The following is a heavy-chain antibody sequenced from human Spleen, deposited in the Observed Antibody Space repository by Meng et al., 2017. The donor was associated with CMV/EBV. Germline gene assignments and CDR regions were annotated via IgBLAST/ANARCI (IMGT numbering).Heavy chain of an antibody. CDR2: INPDSGAT. CDR1: GYTFTGYY. CDR3: ARTYDIVRYPFDI. Sequence: ASVKVSCKASGYTFTGYYIHWVRQAPGQGPECMGWINPDSGATDFAQKFQGRVTMTRDTSISTACMELSRLRSDDTAMYYCARTYDIVRYPFDIWGQGTMVTVSS. J-gene: IGHJ3*02. V-gene: IGHV1-2*02. D-gene: IGHD5-12*01.